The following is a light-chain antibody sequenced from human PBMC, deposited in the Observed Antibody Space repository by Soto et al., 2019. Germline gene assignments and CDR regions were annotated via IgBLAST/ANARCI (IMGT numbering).Light chain of an antibody. J-gene: IGKJ1*01. CDR1: QFVSTR. CDR3: QEYFQRPPGM. CDR2: DAY. V-gene: IGKV3-15*01. Sequence: EIVVTQSPATLSASPGERVTLTCRASQFVSTRLAWYQQRPGQVPRLLIYDAYTRALGISARFSGSGYGTEFTLTISSLQSEDFALYYCQEYFQRPPGMFGPGTKVDIK.